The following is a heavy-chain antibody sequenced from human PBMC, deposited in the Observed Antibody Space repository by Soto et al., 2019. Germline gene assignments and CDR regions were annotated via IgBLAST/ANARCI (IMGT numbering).Heavy chain of an antibody. CDR3: ARDPLIFGVEPYGMDV. CDR1: GGSISSSNW. J-gene: IGHJ6*02. Sequence: QVQLQESGPGLVKPSGTLSLTCAVSGGSISSSNWWSWVRQPPGKGLECIGEIYHSGSTNYNPSLKSRVTLSVDKSKNQFSLKLSSVTAADTAVYYCARDPLIFGVEPYGMDVWGQGTTVTVSS. CDR2: IYHSGST. V-gene: IGHV4-4*02. D-gene: IGHD3-3*01.